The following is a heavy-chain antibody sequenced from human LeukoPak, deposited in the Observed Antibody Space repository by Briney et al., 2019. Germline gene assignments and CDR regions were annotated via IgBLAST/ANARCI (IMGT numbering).Heavy chain of an antibody. J-gene: IGHJ4*02. CDR3: VRDRAVGDIVLDY. D-gene: IGHD5-12*01. V-gene: IGHV4-31*03. CDR2: IYHYGTA. CDR1: GVSFNNGGYY. Sequence: SQTLSLTCTVSGVSFNNGGYYWSSIRQHPGKGLEGMGYIYHYGTAYYNPSLRSRLTLSVDISKNQFSLSLGSVTAADTAVYYCVRDRAVGDIVLDYWGQGILVTVSS.